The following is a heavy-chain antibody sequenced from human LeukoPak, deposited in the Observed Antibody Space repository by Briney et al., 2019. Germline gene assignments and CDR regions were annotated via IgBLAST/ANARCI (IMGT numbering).Heavy chain of an antibody. Sequence: PGGSLRLSCAASGFTFSSYGMHWVRQAPGKGLEWVAVIWYDGSNKYYADSVKGRFTISRYNSKNTLHLQMNNLRAEDTALYYCAKCPVTFGGVIVITSGYFDYWGQGTLVTVSS. CDR2: IWYDGSNK. CDR3: AKCPVTFGGVIVITSGYFDY. CDR1: GFTFSSYG. J-gene: IGHJ4*02. V-gene: IGHV3-30*02. D-gene: IGHD3-16*02.